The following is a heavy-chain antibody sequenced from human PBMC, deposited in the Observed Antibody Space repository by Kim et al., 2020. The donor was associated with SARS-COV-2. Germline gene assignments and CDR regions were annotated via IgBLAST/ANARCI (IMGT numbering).Heavy chain of an antibody. CDR3: ARETADSDILPGYSPLYGMDV. CDR1: GGSISSYY. V-gene: IGHV4-59*01. Sequence: SETLSLTCTVSGGSISSYYWSWIRQHQGKGLELIGYSYYSGSANYNPSLKSRVTVSVDTSKNQFSLKLSSVTAAATAVYYCARETADSDILPGYSPLYGMDVWGQGTTVTVSS. CDR2: SYYSGSA. J-gene: IGHJ6*02. D-gene: IGHD3-9*01.